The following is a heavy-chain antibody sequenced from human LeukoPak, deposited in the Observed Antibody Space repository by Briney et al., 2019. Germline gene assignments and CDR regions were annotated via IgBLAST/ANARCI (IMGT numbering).Heavy chain of an antibody. CDR1: GGSISSYY. CDR2: IYYSGST. Sequence: SETLSLTWTVSGGSISSYYWSWIRQPPGKGLEWIGYIYYSGSTNYHPSLKSRVTISVDPSTNQFSLKLSSVTAADTAVYHCARSYDRSPYYSGPNSFAPWGQGPLVTVS. V-gene: IGHV4-59*01. J-gene: IGHJ5*02. D-gene: IGHD3-22*01. CDR3: ARSYDRSPYYSGPNSFAP.